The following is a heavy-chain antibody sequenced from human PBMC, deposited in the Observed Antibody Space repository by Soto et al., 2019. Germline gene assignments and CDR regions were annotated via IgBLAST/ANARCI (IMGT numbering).Heavy chain of an antibody. Sequence: PSETLSLTCAVSGGSISSGGYSWSWIRQPPGKGLEWIGYIYHSGSAYYNPSLKSRVTISVDRSKNQFSLNLSSVTAADTAVYYCARETITMVRGVIAAFDIWGQGTMVNVS. CDR1: GGSISSGGYS. V-gene: IGHV4-30-2*01. CDR3: ARETITMVRGVIAAFDI. J-gene: IGHJ3*02. CDR2: IYHSGSA. D-gene: IGHD3-10*01.